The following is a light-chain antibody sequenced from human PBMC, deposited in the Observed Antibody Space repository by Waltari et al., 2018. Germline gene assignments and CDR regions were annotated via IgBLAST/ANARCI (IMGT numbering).Light chain of an antibody. CDR2: DSS. V-gene: IGKV3-11*01. CDR3: QQSYSTPYT. Sequence: EIVLTQSPATLSLSPGDSATLSCRASQSVSGSLAWYQPKPGQPPRLLIYDSSNRATGIPARFSGSGSGTDFTLTISSLTPEDFAVYFCQQSYSTPYTFGQGTKLEIK. CDR1: QSVSGS. J-gene: IGKJ2*01.